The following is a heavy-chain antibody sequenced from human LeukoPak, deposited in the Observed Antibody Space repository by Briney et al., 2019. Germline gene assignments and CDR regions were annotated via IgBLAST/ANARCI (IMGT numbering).Heavy chain of an antibody. CDR2: IIPIFGTA. Sequence: SVKVSCKASGGTFISYVISWVRNAPGQGLEWLVGIIPIFGTANYAQKFQGRVTITADESTSTAFMELSSLRSEDTAVYYCARRNYDFWSGYYGGGMDVWGQGTTVTVSS. D-gene: IGHD3-3*01. V-gene: IGHV1-69*13. CDR1: GGTFISYV. CDR3: ARRNYDFWSGYYGGGMDV. J-gene: IGHJ6*02.